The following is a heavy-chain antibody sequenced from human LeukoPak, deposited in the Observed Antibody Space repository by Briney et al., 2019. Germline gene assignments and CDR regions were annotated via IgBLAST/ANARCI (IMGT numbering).Heavy chain of an antibody. V-gene: IGHV4-4*02. CDR1: GGPISSSNW. J-gene: IGHJ4*02. CDR3: ARGRVIAVAGWGPWELPPAGHDY. D-gene: IGHD6-19*01. Sequence: PSGTLSLTCTVSGGPISSSNWWSWVRQPPGKGLEWIGEIYHSGRTNYNPSLKSRLTILVEKSKNQFSLKLNSVTAADTAVYYCARGRVIAVAGWGPWELPPAGHDYWGQGTLVTVSS. CDR2: IYHSGRT.